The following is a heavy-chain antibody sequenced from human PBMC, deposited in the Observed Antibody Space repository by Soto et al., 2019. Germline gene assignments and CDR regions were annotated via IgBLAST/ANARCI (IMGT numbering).Heavy chain of an antibody. CDR3: AKDTSGYGDYY. CDR1: GFTFSSYA. CDR2: ISGSGGST. J-gene: IGHJ4*02. Sequence: EVQLLESGGGLVQPGGSLRLSCAASGFTFSSYAMSWVRQAPGKGLEWVSAISGSGGSTYYADSVKGRFNISSDNSKNTLYQQMNSLRAEDTAVYYYAKDTSGYGDYYWGQGTLVTVSS. D-gene: IGHD4-17*01. V-gene: IGHV3-23*01.